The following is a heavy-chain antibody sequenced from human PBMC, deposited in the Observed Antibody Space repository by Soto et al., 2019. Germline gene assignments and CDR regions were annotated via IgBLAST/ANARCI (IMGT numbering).Heavy chain of an antibody. Sequence: SETLSLTCTVSGGSISSYYWSWIRQPPGKGLEWIGYIYYSGSTNYNPSLKSRVTISVDTSKNQFSLKLSSVTAADTAVYYCAREKIPSYWGQGTLVTVSS. CDR2: IYYSGST. CDR3: AREKIPSY. V-gene: IGHV4-59*01. CDR1: GGSISSYY. J-gene: IGHJ4*02.